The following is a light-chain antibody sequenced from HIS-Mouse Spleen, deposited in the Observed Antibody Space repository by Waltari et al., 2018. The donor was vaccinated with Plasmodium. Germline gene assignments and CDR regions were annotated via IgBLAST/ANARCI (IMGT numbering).Light chain of an antibody. CDR1: NIGSKS. CDR3: QVWDSSSDHVV. Sequence: SYVLTQPPSVSVAPGKTARITCGGNNIGSKSVHWYQQKPGQAPVLVGYDDSDRPSGIPERFSGSNAGNTATLTIRRVEAGDEADDYCQVWDSSSDHVVFGGGTKLTVL. J-gene: IGLJ2*01. V-gene: IGLV3-21*03. CDR2: DDS.